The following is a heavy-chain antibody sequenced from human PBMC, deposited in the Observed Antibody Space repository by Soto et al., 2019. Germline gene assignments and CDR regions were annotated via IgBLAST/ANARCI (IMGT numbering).Heavy chain of an antibody. CDR3: AREKDYYDSSGYFDY. CDR2: TYYRSKWYN. V-gene: IGHV6-1*01. D-gene: IGHD3-22*01. Sequence: QSQTFSLTCAISGDSVSSNSAAWNWIRQSPSRGLEWLGRTYYRSKWYNDYAVSVKSRITINPDTSKNQFSLQLNSVTPEDTAVYYCAREKDYYDSSGYFDYWGQGTLVTVSS. CDR1: GDSVSSNSAA. J-gene: IGHJ4*02.